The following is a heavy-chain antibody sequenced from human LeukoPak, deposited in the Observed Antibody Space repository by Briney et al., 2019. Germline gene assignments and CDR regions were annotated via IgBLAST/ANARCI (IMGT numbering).Heavy chain of an antibody. J-gene: IGHJ4*02. CDR1: GYTFTSYG. D-gene: IGHD2-2*01. CDR2: IIPIFGTA. CDR3: ARETKRSGYCSSTSCLWGYFDY. Sequence: SVKVSCKASGYTFTSYGISWVRQAPGQGLEWMGGIIPIFGTANYAQKFQGRVTITADKSTSTAYMELSSLRSEDTAVYYCARETKRSGYCSSTSCLWGYFDYWGQGTLVTVSS. V-gene: IGHV1-69*06.